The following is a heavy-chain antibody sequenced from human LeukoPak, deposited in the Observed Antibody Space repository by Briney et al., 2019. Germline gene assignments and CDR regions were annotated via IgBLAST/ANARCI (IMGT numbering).Heavy chain of an antibody. Sequence: SETLSLTCTVSGGSISSGDYYWSWIRQPPGKGLEWIGYIYYSGSTYHNPALKSRVSMSVDTSKNQFSLKLSSVTPEDTAVYYCARGPGKLAHWGWGTLVTVSS. CDR1: GGSISSGDYY. CDR3: ARGPGKLAH. CDR2: IYYSGST. J-gene: IGHJ4*02. V-gene: IGHV4-30-4*01. D-gene: IGHD1-1*01.